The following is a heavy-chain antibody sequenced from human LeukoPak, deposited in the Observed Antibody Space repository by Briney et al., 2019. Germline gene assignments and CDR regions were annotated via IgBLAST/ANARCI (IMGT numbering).Heavy chain of an antibody. CDR1: GYTFTSYD. Sequence: ASVKVSCKASGYTFTSYDINWVRQATGQGLEWMGWMNPNSGNTGYAQKFQGRVTMTRNTSISTAYMEPSSLRSEDTAVYYCARGVSSDDAFDIWGQGTMVTVSS. J-gene: IGHJ3*02. CDR2: MNPNSGNT. V-gene: IGHV1-8*01. CDR3: ARGVSSDDAFDI. D-gene: IGHD6-19*01.